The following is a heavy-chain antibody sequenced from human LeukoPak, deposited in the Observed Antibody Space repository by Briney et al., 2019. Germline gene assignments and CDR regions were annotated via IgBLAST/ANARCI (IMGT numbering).Heavy chain of an antibody. CDR2: IYSNGSV. CDR1: SASITGLY. Sequence: SETLSLTCTVSSASITGLYWSWIRQPPGERLEWIGYIYSNGSVNYNPSLKSRVTLSVDTSKNQFSLKVSSVTAADTAVYYCARGAYGDYVPYYFDYWGQGTLVTVSS. V-gene: IGHV4-59*11. J-gene: IGHJ4*02. CDR3: ARGAYGDYVPYYFDY. D-gene: IGHD4-17*01.